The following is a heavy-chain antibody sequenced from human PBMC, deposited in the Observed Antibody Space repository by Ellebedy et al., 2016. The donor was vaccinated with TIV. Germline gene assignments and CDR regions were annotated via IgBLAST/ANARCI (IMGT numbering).Heavy chain of an antibody. CDR2: INPSSGST. J-gene: IGHJ6*02. D-gene: IGHD3-10*01. V-gene: IGHV1-46*01. CDR3: ARPASRGATYYYYGMDV. CDR1: GYTFTNYY. Sequence: ASVKVSCKPSGYTFTNYYIQWVRQAPGHGLEWMGMINPSSGSTNYAQKFQDRVTMTGVTSTSTVYMELSSLRSEDTAVYYCARPASRGATYYYYGMDVWGQGTTVTVSS.